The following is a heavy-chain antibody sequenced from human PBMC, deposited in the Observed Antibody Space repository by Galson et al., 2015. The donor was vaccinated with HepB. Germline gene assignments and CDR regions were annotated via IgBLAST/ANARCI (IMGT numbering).Heavy chain of an antibody. CDR2: IRSKAYGGTT. Sequence: SLRLSCAASGFTFGDYAMSWFRQAPGKGLEWVGFIRSKAYGGTTEYAASVKGRFTISRDDSKSIAYLQMNSLKTEDTAVYYCTRGPSGSYVTTWDFDYWGQGTLVTVSS. CDR1: GFTFGDYA. CDR3: TRGPSGSYVTTWDFDY. J-gene: IGHJ4*02. D-gene: IGHD1-26*01. V-gene: IGHV3-49*03.